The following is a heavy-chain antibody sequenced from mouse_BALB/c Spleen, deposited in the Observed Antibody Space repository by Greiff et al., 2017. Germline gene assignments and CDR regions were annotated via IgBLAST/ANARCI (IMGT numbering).Heavy chain of an antibody. CDR2: IYPGGGYT. V-gene: IGHV1-63*02. CDR3: ARDGGLMDY. J-gene: IGHJ4*01. CDR1: GYTFTNYW. Sequence: QVQLQQSGPELVKPGASVKMSCKASGYTFTNYWLGWVKQRPGHGLEWIGDIYPGGGYTNYNEKFKGKATLTADTSSSTAYMQLSSLTSEDSAVYFCARDGGLMDYWGQGTSVTVSS.